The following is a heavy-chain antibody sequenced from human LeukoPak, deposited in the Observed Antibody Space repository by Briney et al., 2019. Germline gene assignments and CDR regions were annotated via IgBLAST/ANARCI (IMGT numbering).Heavy chain of an antibody. CDR2: IIAIFGTA. J-gene: IGHJ4*02. CDR1: GGTFSSYA. V-gene: IGHV1-69*01. CDR3: ARDYYGSGSYYKPFDY. Sequence: SVKVSCKASGGTFSSYAISWVRQAPGQGLGWMGGIIAIFGTANYAQKFQGRVTITADESTSTGYMELSSLRSEDTAVYYCARDYYGSGSYYKPFDYWGQGTLVTVSS. D-gene: IGHD3-10*01.